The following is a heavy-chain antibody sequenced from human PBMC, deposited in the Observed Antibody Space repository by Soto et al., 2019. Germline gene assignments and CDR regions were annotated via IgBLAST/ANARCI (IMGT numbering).Heavy chain of an antibody. CDR3: ARDRYSYYDFWSGSLPYYYYGMDV. D-gene: IGHD3-3*01. CDR1: GFTFSSYA. J-gene: IGHJ6*02. Sequence: GGSQRLSCSASGFTFSSYAIHWVRQAPGKRLEYVSAISGNGGSTYYPDSVKGRFTISRDNSKKTLYLQMNSLRAEDTAVYYCARDRYSYYDFWSGSLPYYYYGMDVWGQGTTVTVSS. V-gene: IGHV3-64*04. CDR2: ISGNGGST.